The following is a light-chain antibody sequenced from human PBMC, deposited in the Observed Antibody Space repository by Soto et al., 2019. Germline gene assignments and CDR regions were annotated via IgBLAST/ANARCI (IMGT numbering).Light chain of an antibody. CDR2: DVN. V-gene: IGLV2-14*03. CDR1: SSDIGAYNF. CDR3: TSWTTSTTMI. J-gene: IGLJ2*01. Sequence: QSVLTQPASVSGSPGQSITISCTGTSSDIGAYNFVSWYQQHPGKAPKLMLYDVNIRPSGVFNRFSGSKSGNTASLTISGLQAEDEADYYCTSWTTSTTMIFGGGTKVTVL.